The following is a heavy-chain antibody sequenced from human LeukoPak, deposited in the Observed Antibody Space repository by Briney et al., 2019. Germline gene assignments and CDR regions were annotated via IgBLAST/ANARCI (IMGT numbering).Heavy chain of an antibody. V-gene: IGHV4-31*03. D-gene: IGHD7-27*01. J-gene: IGHJ6*03. CDR3: ARGWGPRQALWYYYYMDV. CDR1: GGSISSGGYC. CDR2: IYYSGST. Sequence: SETLSLTCTVSGGSISSGGYCWSWIRQHPGKGLEWIGYIYYSGSTYYNPSLKSRVTISVDTSKNQFSLKLSSVTAADTAVYYCARGWGPRQALWYYYYMDVWGKGTTVTVSS.